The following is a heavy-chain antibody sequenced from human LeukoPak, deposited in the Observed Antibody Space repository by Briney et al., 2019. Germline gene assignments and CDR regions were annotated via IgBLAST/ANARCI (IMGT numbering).Heavy chain of an antibody. V-gene: IGHV4-39*07. CDR1: GGSISSSSYY. CDR2: IYYSGST. CDR3: ARSFDSRGYYYYGMDV. Sequence: SETLSLICTVSGGSISSSSYYWGWIRQPPGKGLEWIGSIYYSGSTYYNPSLKSRVTISVDTSKNQFSLKLNSVTAADTAVYYCARSFDSRGYYYYGMDVWGQGTTVTVSS. D-gene: IGHD3-22*01. J-gene: IGHJ6*02.